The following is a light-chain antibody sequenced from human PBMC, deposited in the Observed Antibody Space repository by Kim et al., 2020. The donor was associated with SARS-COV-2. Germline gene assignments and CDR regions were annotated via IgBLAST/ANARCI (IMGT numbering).Light chain of an antibody. J-gene: IGLJ1*01. Sequence: VTIACTGSSSNIGAGYDVHWYQQLPGTAPKLLIYGNSNRPSGVPDRFSGSKSGTSASLAITVLQAEDEADYYCQSYDSSLSGSGVFGTGTKVTVL. CDR1: SSNIGAGYD. CDR3: QSYDSSLSGSGV. V-gene: IGLV1-40*01. CDR2: GNS.